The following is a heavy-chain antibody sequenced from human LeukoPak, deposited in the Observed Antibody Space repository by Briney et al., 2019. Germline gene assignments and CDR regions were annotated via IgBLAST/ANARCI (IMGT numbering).Heavy chain of an antibody. J-gene: IGHJ4*02. V-gene: IGHV3-48*02. Sequence: GGSLRLSCAASGFTFSSYSMNWVRQAPGKGLEWVSYISSSSSTIYYADSAKGRFTISRDNAKNSLYLQMNSLRDEDTAVYYCARDERGPDYYDSSGYPYYFDYWGQGTLVTVSS. CDR1: GFTFSSYS. CDR3: ARDERGPDYYDSSGYPYYFDY. D-gene: IGHD3-22*01. CDR2: ISSSSSTI.